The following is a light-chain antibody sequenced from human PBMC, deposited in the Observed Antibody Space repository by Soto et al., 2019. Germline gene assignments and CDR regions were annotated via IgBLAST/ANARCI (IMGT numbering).Light chain of an antibody. Sequence: DIVCNHSPCTLSLHTGERATLSCRASQSVSSSYLAWYQQKPGQAPRLLIYGASNRATGIPDRFSGSGSGTDFTLTISRVEPEDVAVYYCQQYDQLPLTFGGGTRLEIK. V-gene: IGKV3-20*01. CDR3: QQYDQLPLT. CDR1: QSVSSSY. CDR2: GAS. J-gene: IGKJ4*01.